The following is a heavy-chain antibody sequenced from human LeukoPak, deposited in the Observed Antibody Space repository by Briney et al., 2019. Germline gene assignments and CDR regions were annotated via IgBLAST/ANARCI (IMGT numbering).Heavy chain of an antibody. CDR3: AREILRYFDWLPTLSDAFDI. V-gene: IGHV3-30*04. J-gene: IGHJ3*02. CDR2: ISYDGSNK. CDR1: GFTFSSYA. Sequence: GGSLRLSCAASGFTFSSYAMHWVRQAPGKGLEWVAVISYDGSNKYYADSVKGRFTISRDNSKNTLYLQMNSLRAEDTAVYYCAREILRYFDWLPTLSDAFDIWGQGTMVTVPS. D-gene: IGHD3-9*01.